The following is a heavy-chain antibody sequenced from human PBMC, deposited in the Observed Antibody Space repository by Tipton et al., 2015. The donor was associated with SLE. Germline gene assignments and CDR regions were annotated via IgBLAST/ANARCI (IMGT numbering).Heavy chain of an antibody. D-gene: IGHD3-22*01. Sequence: SLRLSCTTSGFNFGEYAMTWVRQPPGRGLEWVAFIRGTPFGGTTEYAASGIGRFSVSRDDLKSVAYLQMNSLRTEDTAVYYCARGRRHSDSSGYALDYYFDYWGQGILVSVSS. CDR1: GFNFGEYA. CDR2: IRGTPFGGTT. J-gene: IGHJ4*02. CDR3: ARGRRHSDSSGYALDYYFDY. V-gene: IGHV3-49*04.